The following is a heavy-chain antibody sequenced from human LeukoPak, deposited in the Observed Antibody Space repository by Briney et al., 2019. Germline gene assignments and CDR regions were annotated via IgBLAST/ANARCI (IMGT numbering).Heavy chain of an antibody. CDR1: GGTFSSYA. J-gene: IGHJ4*02. CDR3: ARSHPGVVVPALIIDY. CDR2: INPSGGST. D-gene: IGHD2-2*01. Sequence: GASVKVSCKASGGTFSSYAISWVRQAPGQGLEWMGIINPSGGSTSYAQKLQGRVTMTTDTSTSTAYMELRSLRSDDTAVYYCARSHPGVVVPALIIDYWGQGTLVTVSS. V-gene: IGHV1-46*01.